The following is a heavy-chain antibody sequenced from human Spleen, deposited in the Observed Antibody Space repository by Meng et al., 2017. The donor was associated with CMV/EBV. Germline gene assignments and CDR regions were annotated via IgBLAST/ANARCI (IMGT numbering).Heavy chain of an antibody. D-gene: IGHD3-3*01. CDR3: ARDRSYPQYEAFFDS. V-gene: IGHV1-18*04. CDR2: ISTYDDNT. CDR1: GYTFSTYS. J-gene: IGHJ4*02. Sequence: ASVKVSCKASGYTFSTYSITWVRQAPGQGLEWMGWISTYDDNTNYAKKFRGRVTMTTDTSTNTAYMELRILTSDDTAVYYCARDRSYPQYEAFFDSWGQGTLVTVSS.